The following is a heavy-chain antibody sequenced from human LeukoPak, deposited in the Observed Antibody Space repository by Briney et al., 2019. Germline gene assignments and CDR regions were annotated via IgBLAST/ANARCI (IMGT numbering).Heavy chain of an antibody. CDR1: GYTFTSYG. J-gene: IGHJ3*02. Sequence: ASVKVSCKASGYTFTSYGISWVRQAPGQGLEWMGIINPSGGSTSYAQKFQGRVTMTRDTSTSTVYMELSSLRSEDTAVYYCARGIVVVVAATRGDAFDIWGQGTMVTVSS. D-gene: IGHD2-15*01. V-gene: IGHV1-46*01. CDR3: ARGIVVVVAATRGDAFDI. CDR2: INPSGGST.